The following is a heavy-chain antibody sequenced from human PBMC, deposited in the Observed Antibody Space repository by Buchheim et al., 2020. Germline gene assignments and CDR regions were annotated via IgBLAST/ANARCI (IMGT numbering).Heavy chain of an antibody. V-gene: IGHV1-69*04. Sequence: QVQLVQSGAEVKKPGSSVKVSCKASGGTFSSYAISWVRQAPGQGLEWMGRIIPILGIVNYAQKFQGRVMITADKSMSTAYMELSSLRSEDTAVYYCARIDFWSGYYTENYYYYGMDVWGQGTT. CDR2: IIPILGIV. CDR1: GGTFSSYA. D-gene: IGHD3-3*01. J-gene: IGHJ6*02. CDR3: ARIDFWSGYYTENYYYYGMDV.